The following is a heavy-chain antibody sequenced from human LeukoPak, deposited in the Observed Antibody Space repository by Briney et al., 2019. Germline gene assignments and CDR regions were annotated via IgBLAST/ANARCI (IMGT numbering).Heavy chain of an antibody. CDR1: GFTFSSYG. Sequence: PGGSLRLSCAASGFTFSSYGMHWVRQAPGKGLEWVAFIRDDGSNKYYADSVKGRFTISRDNSKNTLYLQMNSLRAEDTAVYYCAKDDGYYDSSGLRPFDYWGQGTLVTVSS. CDR3: AKDDGYYDSSGLRPFDY. V-gene: IGHV3-30*02. D-gene: IGHD3-22*01. J-gene: IGHJ4*02. CDR2: IRDDGSNK.